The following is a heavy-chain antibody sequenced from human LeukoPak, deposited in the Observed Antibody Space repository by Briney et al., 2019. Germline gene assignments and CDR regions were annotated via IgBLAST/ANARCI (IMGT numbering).Heavy chain of an antibody. Sequence: SETLSLTCAVYGGSFSGYYWSWIRQPPGKGLEWIGEINHSGSTNYNPSLKSRVTISVDTSKNQFSLKLSSVTAADTAVYYCAKDFIIGIAVAGFFGGFDYWGQGTLVTVSS. D-gene: IGHD6-19*01. CDR3: AKDFIIGIAVAGFFGGFDY. J-gene: IGHJ4*02. CDR2: INHSGST. V-gene: IGHV4-34*01. CDR1: GGSFSGYY.